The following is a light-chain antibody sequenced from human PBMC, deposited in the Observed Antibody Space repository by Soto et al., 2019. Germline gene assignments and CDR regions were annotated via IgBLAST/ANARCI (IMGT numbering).Light chain of an antibody. CDR2: AAS. CDR1: QGISSY. Sequence: AIRMTQSPSSLSASTGDRVTITCRASQGISSYLAWYQQKPGKAPKLLIYAASTLQSGVPSRFSGSGLGTVFPHPISCLHPEDFEIHYGHKFYGYPFIFAPGPRVDTK. CDR3: HKFYGYPFI. J-gene: IGKJ3*01. V-gene: IGKV1-8*01.